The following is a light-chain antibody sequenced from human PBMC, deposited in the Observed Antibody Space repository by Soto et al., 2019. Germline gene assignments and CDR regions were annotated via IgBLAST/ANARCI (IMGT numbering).Light chain of an antibody. CDR3: SSYTSSSTPYV. V-gene: IGLV2-14*01. CDR2: DVS. Sequence: QSALTQPASVSGSPGQSITISCTGTSSDVGGYNYVSWYQQHRGKAPKLMIYDVSIRPSGVSNRFSGSKSGNTSSLTISGLQAEDEADYYCSSYTSSSTPYVFGTGTKVTVL. CDR1: SSDVGGYNY. J-gene: IGLJ1*01.